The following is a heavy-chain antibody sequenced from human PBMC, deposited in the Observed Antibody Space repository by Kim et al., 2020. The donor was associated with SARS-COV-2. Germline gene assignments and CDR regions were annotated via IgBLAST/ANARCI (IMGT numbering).Heavy chain of an antibody. CDR3: TRVRVVVPAAN. CDR1: GFTFGDYA. J-gene: IGHJ4*02. D-gene: IGHD2-2*01. Sequence: GGSLRLSCTASGFTFGDYAMSWFRQAPGKGLEWVGFIRSKAYGGTTEYAASVKGRFTISRDDSKSIAYLQMNSLKTEDTAVYYCTRVRVVVPAANWGQGTLVTVSS. V-gene: IGHV3-49*03. CDR2: IRSKAYGGTT.